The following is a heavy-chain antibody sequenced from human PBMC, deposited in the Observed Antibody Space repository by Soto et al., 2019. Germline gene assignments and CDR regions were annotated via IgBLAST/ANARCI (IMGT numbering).Heavy chain of an antibody. D-gene: IGHD5-18*01. CDR3: VRDRDLDRDMVHGDL. CDR1: GFTFSSYT. V-gene: IGHV3-30*03. CDR2: ISYDGNNK. J-gene: IGHJ4*01. Sequence: GGSLRLSCAASGFTFSSYTMHWVRQAPGEGLEWVAVISYDGNNKFYADSVKGRFTISRDKAENSVFLQMNSLRDEDTAVYFCVRDRDLDRDMVHGDLWGQGTLVTVSS.